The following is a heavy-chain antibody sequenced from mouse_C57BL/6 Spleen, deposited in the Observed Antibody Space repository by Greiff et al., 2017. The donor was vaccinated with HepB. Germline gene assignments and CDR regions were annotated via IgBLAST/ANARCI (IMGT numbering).Heavy chain of an antibody. V-gene: IGHV5-4*01. CDR2: ISDGGSYT. CDR3: AREEVYFDY. J-gene: IGHJ2*01. CDR1: GFTFSCYA. Sequence: DVKLVESGGGLVKPGGSLKLSCAASGFTFSCYAMSWVRQTPEKRLEWVATISDGGSYTYYPDNVKGRFTISRDNAKNNLYLQMSHLKSEDTAMYYCAREEVYFDYWGQGTTLTVSS.